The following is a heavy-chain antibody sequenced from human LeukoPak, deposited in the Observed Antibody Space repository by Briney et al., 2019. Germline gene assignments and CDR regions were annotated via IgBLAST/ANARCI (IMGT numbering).Heavy chain of an antibody. D-gene: IGHD1/OR15-1a*01. Sequence: KPSETLSLTCTVSGGSISSYYWSWIRQPPGKGLEWIGYIYYSGSTNYNPSLKSRVTISVDTSKNQFSLKLSSVTAADTAVYYCASLNNPYHYYYMDVWGKGTTVTVSS. V-gene: IGHV4-59*01. CDR2: IYYSGST. CDR1: GGSISSYY. J-gene: IGHJ6*03. CDR3: ASLNNPYHYYYMDV.